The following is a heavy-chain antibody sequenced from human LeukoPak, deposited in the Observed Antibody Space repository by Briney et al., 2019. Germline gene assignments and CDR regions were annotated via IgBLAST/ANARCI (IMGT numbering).Heavy chain of an antibody. D-gene: IGHD2-2*01. CDR3: ARTSGTKLLRY. J-gene: IGHJ4*02. Sequence: GGSLRLSCASSGFIFSNYWVTWIRQAPGKGLEWVGNIKQDGSERYYVDSVKGRFTISRDNARDSAYLQMDNLRAEDTAVYYCARTSGTKLLRYWGQGTLVTVSS. CDR2: IKQDGSER. V-gene: IGHV3-7*01. CDR1: GFIFSNYW.